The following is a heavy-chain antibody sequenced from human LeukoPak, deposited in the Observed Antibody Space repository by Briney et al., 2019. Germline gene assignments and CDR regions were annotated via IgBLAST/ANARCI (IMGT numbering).Heavy chain of an antibody. D-gene: IGHD5-18*01. J-gene: IGHJ4*02. Sequence: PGXSLXLSCAASGFTFSSYAMQWVRQAPGKGLEYVSGISSNGGSTYYADSVKGRFTISRDNSKNTLYIQMSRLRTEDTAAYYCVKDLRPWIPLWLTIGYWGQGTLVTVSS. V-gene: IGHV3-64*05. CDR2: ISSNGGST. CDR3: VKDLRPWIPLWLTIGY. CDR1: GFTFSSYA.